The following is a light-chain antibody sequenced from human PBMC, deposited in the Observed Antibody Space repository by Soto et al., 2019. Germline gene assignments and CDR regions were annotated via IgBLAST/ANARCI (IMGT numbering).Light chain of an antibody. CDR3: QQRSNWLT. V-gene: IGKV3-11*01. J-gene: IGKJ4*01. CDR1: QSVSSY. CDR2: DAS. Sequence: EIVLTQSPSTLSLSPGERATLSCRASQSVSSYLAWYQQKPGQAPRLLIYDASNRATGIPARFSGSGSGTGFPPTISSLETEDFAVYYCQQRSNWLTFGGGTKVEIK.